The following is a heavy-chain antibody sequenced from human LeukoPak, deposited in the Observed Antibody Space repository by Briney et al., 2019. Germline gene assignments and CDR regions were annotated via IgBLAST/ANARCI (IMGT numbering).Heavy chain of an antibody. D-gene: IGHD3-10*01. J-gene: IGHJ6*02. V-gene: IGHV4-59*08. Sequence: SETLSLTCAVYGVSFSGYYWSWIRQPPGKGLEWIGYFSYSGSTNYNPSLKSRVTISVDRSKNQFSLKLSSVTAADTAVYYCARSDYYGSGRGSFDVWGQGATVSVSS. CDR3: ARSDYYGSGRGSFDV. CDR2: FSYSGST. CDR1: GVSFSGYY.